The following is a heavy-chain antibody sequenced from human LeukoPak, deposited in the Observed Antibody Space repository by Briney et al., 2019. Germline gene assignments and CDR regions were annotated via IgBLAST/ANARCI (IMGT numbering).Heavy chain of an antibody. J-gene: IGHJ3*02. V-gene: IGHV3-23*01. CDR3: ARATGYSGDAFDI. D-gene: IGHD6-13*01. Sequence: GGSLRLSCAASGFTFSSYAMNWVRQAPGKGLEWVSAIVGNGGSTYYADSVKGRFTISRDNSRNTLYLQMNSLAAEDTAVYYCARATGYSGDAFDIWGQGTMVTVSS. CDR2: IVGNGGST. CDR1: GFTFSSYA.